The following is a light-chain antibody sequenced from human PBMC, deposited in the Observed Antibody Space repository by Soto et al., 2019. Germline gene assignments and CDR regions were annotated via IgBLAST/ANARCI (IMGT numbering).Light chain of an antibody. Sequence: QSALTQPASVSGSPGQSITISCTGTRSDVGGFNFVSWYQQYPGKAPKVIIYDVTDRPSGVSDRFSGSKSATSASLAISGLRFDDEADYYCAAWDDSLNGWVFGGGTQLTVL. V-gene: IGLV2-14*01. J-gene: IGLJ3*02. CDR2: DVT. CDR1: RSDVGGFNF. CDR3: AAWDDSLNGWV.